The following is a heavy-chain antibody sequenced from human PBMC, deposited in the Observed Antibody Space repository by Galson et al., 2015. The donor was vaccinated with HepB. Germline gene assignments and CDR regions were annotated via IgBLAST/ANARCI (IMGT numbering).Heavy chain of an antibody. CDR2: ISYDGSNK. Sequence: SLRLSCAASGFTFSSYAFHWVRQAPGKGLKWVAVISYDGSNKNYEDSVKGRFTISRDESRNTLHLQMNSLRAEDTAIYYCARDKDPSKSWVDGSIYYVPAVWGQGTTVTVSS. V-gene: IGHV3-30*04. D-gene: IGHD6-13*01. CDR3: ARDKDPSKSWVDGSIYYVPAV. CDR1: GFTFSSYA. J-gene: IGHJ6*02.